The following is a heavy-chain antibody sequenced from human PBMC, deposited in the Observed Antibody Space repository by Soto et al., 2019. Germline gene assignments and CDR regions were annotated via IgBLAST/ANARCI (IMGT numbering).Heavy chain of an antibody. J-gene: IGHJ6*03. CDR3: ARGVITEPYYYMDV. Sequence: PSETLSLTCTVSGGSVSSGSYYWSWIRQPPGKGLEWIGEINHSGSTNYNPSLKSRVTISVDTSKNQFSLKLSSVTAADTAVYYCARGVITEPYYYMDVWGKGTTVTVSS. CDR2: INHSGST. D-gene: IGHD4-4*01. V-gene: IGHV4-61*01. CDR1: GGSVSSGSYY.